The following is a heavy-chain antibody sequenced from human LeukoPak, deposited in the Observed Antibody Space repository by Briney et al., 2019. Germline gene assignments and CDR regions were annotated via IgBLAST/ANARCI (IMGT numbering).Heavy chain of an antibody. CDR2: ISGSGGST. Sequence: GGSLRLSCAASGFTFSSYAMSWVRQAPGKGLESVSAISGSGGSTYYADSVKGRFTISRDNSKNTLYLQMNSLRAEDTAVHYCAKGATIFGVVILDYWGQGTLVTVSS. V-gene: IGHV3-23*01. J-gene: IGHJ4*02. D-gene: IGHD3-3*01. CDR1: GFTFSSYA. CDR3: AKGATIFGVVILDY.